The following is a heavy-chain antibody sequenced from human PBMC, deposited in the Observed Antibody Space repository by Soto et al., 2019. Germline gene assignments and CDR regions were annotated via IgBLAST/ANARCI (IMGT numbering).Heavy chain of an antibody. CDR1: VFAFSTYT. J-gene: IGHJ4*02. CDR3: VKDLTPDGLWDFDS. CDR2: IYGDGSRA. D-gene: IGHD7-27*01. Sequence: PGGSLRLSCAASVFAFSTYTLNWVRQAPGKGLEWASGIYGDGSRAYYADSAKGRFTISRDQSKSMLYPQMNNMRTEDTARYYCVKDLTPDGLWDFDSWGQGTQVTVSS. V-gene: IGHV3-23*01.